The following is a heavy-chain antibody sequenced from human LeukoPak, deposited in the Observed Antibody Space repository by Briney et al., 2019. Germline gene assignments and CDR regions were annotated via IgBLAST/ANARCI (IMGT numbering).Heavy chain of an antibody. Sequence: ASVKVSCKASGGTFSSYAISWVRQAPGQGLEWMGWMNPNSDNTTYAQKFQGRVTMTMNTSISTAYMELSSLRSEDTAVYYCARLTDYYDNSGFDYWGQGTLVTVSS. CDR1: GGTFSSYA. CDR3: ARLTDYYDNSGFDY. D-gene: IGHD3-22*01. V-gene: IGHV1-8*02. CDR2: MNPNSDNT. J-gene: IGHJ4*02.